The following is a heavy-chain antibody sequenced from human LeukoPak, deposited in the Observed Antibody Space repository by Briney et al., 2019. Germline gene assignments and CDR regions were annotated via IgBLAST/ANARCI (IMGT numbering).Heavy chain of an antibody. J-gene: IGHJ4*02. CDR1: GYIFTSYW. Sequence: GESLKISCKGSGYIFTSYWIIWVRQMPGKGLEWMGMIDPTDSYTNYSPSFQGHVTISTDKSISTAYLQWSSLKASDTAIYYCARRGRSSSNFDFWGQGTLVTVSS. V-gene: IGHV5-10-1*01. D-gene: IGHD6-6*01. CDR2: IDPTDSYT. CDR3: ARRGRSSSNFDF.